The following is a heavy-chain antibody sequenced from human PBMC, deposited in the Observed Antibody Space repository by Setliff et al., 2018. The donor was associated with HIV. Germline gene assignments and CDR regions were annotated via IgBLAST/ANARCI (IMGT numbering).Heavy chain of an antibody. D-gene: IGHD3-3*01. Sequence: LKISCKGSGYSFTNYWIGWVRQMPGQGLEWIGVIHPSDFVTRYGPSFQGQVSISADRSITTAYLQWSSLKASDTAIYYCTRRRRAPGTEDLEAHWGQGTLVTVSS. V-gene: IGHV5-51*01. CDR3: TRRRRAPGTEDLEAH. CDR2: IHPSDFVT. CDR1: GYSFTNYW. J-gene: IGHJ4*02.